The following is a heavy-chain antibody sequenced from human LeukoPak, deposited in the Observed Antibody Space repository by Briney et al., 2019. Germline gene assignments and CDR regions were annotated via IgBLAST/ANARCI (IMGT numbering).Heavy chain of an antibody. D-gene: IGHD3-22*01. CDR3: AKDLDSSGFLDY. CDR1: GFTFSSYG. CDR2: ISYDGSNK. J-gene: IGHJ4*02. Sequence: GRSLRLSCAASGFTFSSYGMHWVRQAPGKGLEWVAVISYDGSNKYYADSVKGRFTISRDNSKNTLYLQMNSLRAEDTAVYYCAKDLDSSGFLDYWGQGTLVTVSS. V-gene: IGHV3-30*18.